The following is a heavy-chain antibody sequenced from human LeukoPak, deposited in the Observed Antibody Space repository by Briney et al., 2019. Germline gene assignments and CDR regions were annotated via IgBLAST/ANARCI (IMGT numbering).Heavy chain of an antibody. CDR2: ISYDGSNK. CDR3: AREVRIAVAYYGMDV. D-gene: IGHD6-19*01. CDR1: GFTFSSYA. Sequence: PGGSLGLSCAASGFTFSSYAMHWVRQAPGKGLEWVAVISYDGSNKYYADSVKGRFTISRDNSKNTLYLQMNSLRAEDAAVYYCAREVRIAVAYYGMDVWGQGTTVTVSS. J-gene: IGHJ6*02. V-gene: IGHV3-30-3*01.